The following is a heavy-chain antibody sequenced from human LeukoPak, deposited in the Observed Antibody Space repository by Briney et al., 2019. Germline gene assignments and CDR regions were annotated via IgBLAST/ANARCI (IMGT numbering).Heavy chain of an antibody. CDR1: GSSMSGHY. Sequence: SETLSLTCSVSGSSMSGHYWSWIRQTPGEGLEWIGYIYYSGSTSGRTNYNASIRNRVTISGETSKNQLSLKVHSVTPADTAVYYCARHPPPNAGRGIDYWGQGTLVTVSS. CDR3: ARHPPPNAGRGIDY. V-gene: IGHV4-59*08. D-gene: IGHD1-26*01. CDR2: IYYSGSTSGRT. J-gene: IGHJ4*02.